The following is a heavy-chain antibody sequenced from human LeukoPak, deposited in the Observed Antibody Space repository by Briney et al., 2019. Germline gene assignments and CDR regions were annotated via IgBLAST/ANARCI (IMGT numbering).Heavy chain of an antibody. J-gene: IGHJ3*02. D-gene: IGHD5-18*01. CDR3: ATPWGHNTAMVTRAFDI. Sequence: SETLSLTCTVSGGSISSSSYYWGWIRQSPGKGLEWIGSIYYSGSTYYNPSLKSRVTISVDTSKNQFSLKLSSVTAADTAVYYCATPWGHNTAMVTRAFDIWGQGTMVTVSS. V-gene: IGHV4-39*07. CDR1: GGSISSSSYY. CDR2: IYYSGST.